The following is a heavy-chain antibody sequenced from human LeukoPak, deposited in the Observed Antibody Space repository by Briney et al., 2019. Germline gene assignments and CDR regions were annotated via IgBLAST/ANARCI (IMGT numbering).Heavy chain of an antibody. V-gene: IGHV3-48*01. CDR1: GFTFSSYS. CDR3: ARDLRFLEWLLSGDAFDI. CDR2: IISSSSTI. D-gene: IGHD3-3*01. J-gene: IGHJ3*02. Sequence: GGSLRLSCAAAGFTFSSYSMNWVRQAPGKGLEWVSYIISSSSTIYYADSVKGRFTISRDNAKNSLYLQMNSLRAEDTAVYYCARDLRFLEWLLSGDAFDIWGQGTMVTVSS.